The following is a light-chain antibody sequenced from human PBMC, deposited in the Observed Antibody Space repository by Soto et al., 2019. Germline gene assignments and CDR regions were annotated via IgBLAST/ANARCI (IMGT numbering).Light chain of an antibody. J-gene: IGKJ2*01. CDR3: QQYNSYSPYT. Sequence: DIQMTQSPSTLSASVGDRVTITCRASQSISSWLAWYQQKPGEAPKLLIYDASSLESGVPSRFSGSGSETEFTLTISSLQPDDFATYYCQQYNSYSPYTFGQGTKLEIK. CDR2: DAS. V-gene: IGKV1-5*01. CDR1: QSISSW.